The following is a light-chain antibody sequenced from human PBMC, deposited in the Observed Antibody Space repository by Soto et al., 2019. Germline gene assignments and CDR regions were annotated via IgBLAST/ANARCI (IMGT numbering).Light chain of an antibody. Sequence: QSVLTQPPSASGTPGQRVTISCSGSSSNIGSDTVKWYQHLPGTAHKLLIYSNNQRPSGVPDRFSGSKSGTSASLAISGLQSEDEADYYCAAWDDSLNGPVFGGATKLTVL. V-gene: IGLV1-44*01. CDR2: SNN. CDR1: SSNIGSDT. CDR3: AAWDDSLNGPV. J-gene: IGLJ2*01.